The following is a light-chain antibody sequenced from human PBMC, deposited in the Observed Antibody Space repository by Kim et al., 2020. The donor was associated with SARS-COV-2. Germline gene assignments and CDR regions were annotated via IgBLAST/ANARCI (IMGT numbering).Light chain of an antibody. V-gene: IGLV6-57*01. J-gene: IGLJ3*02. CDR3: QSYDGSRGV. CDR2: EDN. CDR1: AGNIAVNY. Sequence: GKPVTSSSAPSAGNIAVNYVQWYQQRPGSSPITVIYEDNQRPSRVPDRFSGSIDSSSNSASLTISGLKTEDEADYYCQSYDGSRGVFGGGTQLTVL.